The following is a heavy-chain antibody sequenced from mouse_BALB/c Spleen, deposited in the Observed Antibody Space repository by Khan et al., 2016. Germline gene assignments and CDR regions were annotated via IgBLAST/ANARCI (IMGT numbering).Heavy chain of an antibody. CDR1: GYSITSDYA. J-gene: IGHJ1*01. Sequence: EVQLQESGPGLVKPSQSLSLTCTVTGYSITSDYAWNWIRQFPGNKLEWMGYIRYSGSTTYNPSLKSRISITRDTSKNQFFLQLYSVTTEDTATYCCSRSATATRYFDVWGAGTTVTVSS. CDR3: SRSATATRYFDV. D-gene: IGHD1-2*01. CDR2: IRYSGST. V-gene: IGHV3-2*02.